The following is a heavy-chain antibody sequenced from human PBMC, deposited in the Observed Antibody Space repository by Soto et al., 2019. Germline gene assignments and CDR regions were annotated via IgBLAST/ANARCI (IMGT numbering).Heavy chain of an antibody. D-gene: IGHD1-26*01. CDR2: ISAGGGTT. Sequence: EVQLLESGGGFVQPGGSVRLSCVVSGITFGTYGMNWVRQAPGKGLEWVSGISAGGGTTYYADSVNGRFTVSRGNSKNTLYHQMQNLGAEDTAVYYCAKGQGAGGAKGAVFDYWGLGALVTVSS. CDR1: GITFGTYG. V-gene: IGHV3-23*01. J-gene: IGHJ4*02. CDR3: AKGQGAGGAKGAVFDY.